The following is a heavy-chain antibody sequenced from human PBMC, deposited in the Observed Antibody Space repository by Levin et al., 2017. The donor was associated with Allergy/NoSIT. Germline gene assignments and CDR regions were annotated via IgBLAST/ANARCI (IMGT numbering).Heavy chain of an antibody. CDR1: GYTFTSYY. Sequence: GESLKISCKASGYTFTSYYMHWVRQAPGQGLEWMGIINPSGGSTSYAQKFQGRVTMTRDTSTSTVYMELSSLRSEDTAVYYCARSSVVVAATLDYWGQGTLVTVSS. CDR3: ARSSVVVAATLDY. J-gene: IGHJ4*02. CDR2: INPSGGST. V-gene: IGHV1-46*01. D-gene: IGHD2-15*01.